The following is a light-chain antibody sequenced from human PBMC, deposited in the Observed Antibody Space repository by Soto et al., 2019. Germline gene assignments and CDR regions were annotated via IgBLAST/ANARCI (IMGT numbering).Light chain of an antibody. V-gene: IGKV1-39*01. Sequence: DIQMTQSPSSLSASVGDRVTITCRASQSISSDLNWYQQKPGKAPKLLIYAASNLHSGVPSGFSGSGSGTEFTLTISSLQPKDFAIYYCQQSYTIPHTFGQGTKLQIK. CDR1: QSISSD. CDR3: QQSYTIPHT. J-gene: IGKJ2*01. CDR2: AAS.